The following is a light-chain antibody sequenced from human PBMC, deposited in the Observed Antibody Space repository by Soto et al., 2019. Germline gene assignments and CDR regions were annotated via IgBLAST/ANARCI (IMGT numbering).Light chain of an antibody. CDR3: QQYYSTPPT. CDR1: QIVLYSSNNKNY. Sequence: DILMTQSKDSLAVSLGERATINCESSQIVLYSSNNKNYLAWYQQKPGQPPKLLIYWASTRESGVPDRFSGSGSGTDFTLTISSLQAEDVAVYYCQQYYSTPPTFGQGTRLEIK. V-gene: IGKV4-1*01. J-gene: IGKJ5*01. CDR2: WAS.